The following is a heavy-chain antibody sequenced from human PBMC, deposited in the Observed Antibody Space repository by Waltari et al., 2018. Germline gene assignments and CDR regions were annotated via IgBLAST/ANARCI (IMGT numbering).Heavy chain of an antibody. CDR1: GGTFSSYA. CDR3: ARDRRYSSSWYYYYGMDV. V-gene: IGHV1-69*15. D-gene: IGHD6-13*01. Sequence: QVQLVQSGAEVKKPGSSVKVSCKASGGTFSSYAISGVRQAPGPGLEWMGRIIPIFGTANYAQKFQGRVTITADESTSTAYMELSSLRSEDTAVYYCARDRRYSSSWYYYYGMDVWGQGTTVTVSS. J-gene: IGHJ6*02. CDR2: IIPIFGTA.